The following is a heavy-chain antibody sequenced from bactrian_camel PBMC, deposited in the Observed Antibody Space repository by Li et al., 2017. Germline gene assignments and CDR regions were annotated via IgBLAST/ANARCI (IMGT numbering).Heavy chain of an antibody. V-gene: IGHV3S35*01. D-gene: IGHD5*01. Sequence: VQLVESGGGLVQPGGSLRLSCAASGFTFSRAAMSWVRQAPGKGLEWVSSSSSGALSLVYADSVKGRFTISRDNAKNTVYLLMNSLKPEDTAMYYCAKDYVDGLGIEYWGQGTQVTVS. CDR1: GFTFSRAA. CDR2: SSSGALSL. J-gene: IGHJ4*01. CDR3: AKDYVDGLGIEY.